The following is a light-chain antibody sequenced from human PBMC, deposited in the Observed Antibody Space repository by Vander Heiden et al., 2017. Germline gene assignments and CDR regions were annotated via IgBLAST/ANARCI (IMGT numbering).Light chain of an antibody. J-gene: IGKJ4*01. Sequence: DVVTTQSPLSLPVTPGEPASISCRSSQLLLHSNGYNYLDWYLQKPGQSPQLLIYLVSNRASGVPDRFSGRGSGTDFTLKISRVEAEDVGVYYCRQALQTPRTFGGGTKVEIK. V-gene: IGKV2-28*01. CDR2: LVS. CDR3: RQALQTPRT. CDR1: QLLLHSNGYNY.